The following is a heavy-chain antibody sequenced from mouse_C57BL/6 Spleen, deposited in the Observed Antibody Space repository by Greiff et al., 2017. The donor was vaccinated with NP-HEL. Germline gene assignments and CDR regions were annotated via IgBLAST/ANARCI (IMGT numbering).Heavy chain of an antibody. CDR3: ARRGYGSSPYYYAMDY. CDR2: ISSGSSTI. V-gene: IGHV5-17*01. D-gene: IGHD1-1*01. J-gene: IGHJ4*01. CDR1: GFTFSDYG. Sequence: EVNVVESGGGLVKPGGSLKLSCAASGFTFSDYGMHWVRQAPEKGLEWVAYISSGSSTIYYADTVKGRFTISRDNAKNTLFLQMTSLRSEDTAMYYCARRGYGSSPYYYAMDYWGQGTSVTVSS.